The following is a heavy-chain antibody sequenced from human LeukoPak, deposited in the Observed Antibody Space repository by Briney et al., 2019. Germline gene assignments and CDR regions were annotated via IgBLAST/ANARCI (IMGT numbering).Heavy chain of an antibody. CDR2: ISAYNGNT. CDR3: ARLWFGELWNDY. Sequence: APVKVSCKASGYTFTSYGIRSVRQAPGQGLEWRGWISAYNGNTNYAQKLQGRVTMTTDTSTSTAYMVLRSLRSDDTAVYYCARLWFGELWNDYWGQGTLVTVS. CDR1: GYTFTSYG. D-gene: IGHD3-10*01. V-gene: IGHV1-18*01. J-gene: IGHJ4*02.